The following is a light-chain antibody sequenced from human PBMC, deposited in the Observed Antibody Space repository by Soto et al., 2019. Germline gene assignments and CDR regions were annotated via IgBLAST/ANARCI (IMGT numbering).Light chain of an antibody. V-gene: IGLV3-21*02. CDR1: NIGSES. Sequence: SYELTQPPSVSVAPGQTARITCGGNNIGSESVHWYQQRPGQAPVLVVYDDSDRPSGIPERFSGSNSANTATLTISRVEAGDEADYYCQVWYSSTDLYVFGSGTKATVL. J-gene: IGLJ1*01. CDR3: QVWYSSTDLYV. CDR2: DDS.